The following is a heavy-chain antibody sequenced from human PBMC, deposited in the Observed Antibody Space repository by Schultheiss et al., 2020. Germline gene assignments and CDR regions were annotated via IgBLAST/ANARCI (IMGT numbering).Heavy chain of an antibody. CDR2: ISGSGSTI. CDR1: RFTFSDYE. V-gene: IGHV3-48*03. D-gene: IGHD6-13*01. Sequence: GGSLRLSCAASRFTFSDYEMNWVRQAPGRGLEWVSYISGSGSTIYSADSVKGRFTISRDNAKNSLYLQMSSLRAEDTAVYYCARGGSSSYLFNGFDIWGQGTMVTVSS. CDR3: ARGGSSSYLFNGFDI. J-gene: IGHJ3*02.